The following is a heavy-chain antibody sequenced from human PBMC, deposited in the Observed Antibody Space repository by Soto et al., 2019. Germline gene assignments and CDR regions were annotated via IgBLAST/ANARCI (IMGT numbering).Heavy chain of an antibody. Sequence: ASVKVSCKASGGTFTSYGISWVRQAPGQGLEWMGWISAYNGNTNYAQKLQGRVTMTTDTSTSTAYMDLRSLQSEDTAVFYCARGYCSGGNCYSGMDVWGQGTMVTVSS. J-gene: IGHJ6*02. CDR2: ISAYNGNT. CDR3: ARGYCSGGNCYSGMDV. CDR1: GGTFTSYG. V-gene: IGHV1-18*04. D-gene: IGHD2-15*01.